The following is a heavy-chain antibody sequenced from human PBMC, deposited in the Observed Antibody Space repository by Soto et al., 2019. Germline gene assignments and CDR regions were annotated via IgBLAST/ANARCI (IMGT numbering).Heavy chain of an antibody. CDR2: IKSKTDGGTT. CDR3: TTDLAYCSSTSCPNDY. J-gene: IGHJ4*02. V-gene: IGHV3-15*01. D-gene: IGHD2-2*01. Sequence: GGSLRLSCAASGFTFSNAWMSWVRQAPGKGLEWVGRIKSKTDGGTTDYAAPVKGRFTISRDDSKNTLYLQMNSLKTEDTAVYYCTTDLAYCSSTSCPNDYWGQGTLVTVSS. CDR1: GFTFSNAW.